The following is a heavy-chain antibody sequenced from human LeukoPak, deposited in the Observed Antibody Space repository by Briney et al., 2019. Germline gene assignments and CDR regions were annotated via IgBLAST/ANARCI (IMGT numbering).Heavy chain of an antibody. V-gene: IGHV3-7*01. CDR3: ASRAGKPGNTPWCFDY. J-gene: IGHJ4*02. CDR2: IKQDGSER. CDR1: GFTFSNYW. D-gene: IGHD1-7*01. Sequence: QTGGSLRLSCAASGFTFSNYWMTWVRQAPGKGPEGVANIKQDGSERNYVDSVKGRFTIARDNTKNSLYLQMTSLRGEDTAVYYCASRAGKPGNTPWCFDYWGQGALVTVSS.